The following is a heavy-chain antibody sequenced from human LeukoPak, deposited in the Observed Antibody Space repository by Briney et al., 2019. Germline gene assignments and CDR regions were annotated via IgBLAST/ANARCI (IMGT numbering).Heavy chain of an antibody. V-gene: IGHV3-66*01. Sequence: GGSLRLSCVASGFAVSSHYMSWFRQVPGKGLDWVSIIYSRGSIYYADSVKGRFTISGDSSNNTLFLQMSYLKAEDTALYYCARGVRGWYDGAYDLWGQGTMVAVSS. CDR1: GFAVSSHY. CDR3: ARGVRGWYDGAYDL. D-gene: IGHD6-19*01. J-gene: IGHJ3*01. CDR2: IYSRGSI.